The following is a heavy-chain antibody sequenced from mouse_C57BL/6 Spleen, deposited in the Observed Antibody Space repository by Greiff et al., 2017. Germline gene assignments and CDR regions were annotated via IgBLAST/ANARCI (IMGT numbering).Heavy chain of an antibody. CDR1: GFTFTDYY. CDR2: IRNKANGYTT. Sequence: EVKLMESGGGLVQPGGSLSLSCAASGFTFTDYYMSWVRQPPGKALEWLGFIRNKANGYTTEYSASVKGRFTISRDNSQSILYLQMNALRAEDSATYYCARSLDSSGPVWFAYWGQGTLVTVSA. J-gene: IGHJ3*01. CDR3: ARSLDSSGPVWFAY. D-gene: IGHD3-2*02. V-gene: IGHV7-3*01.